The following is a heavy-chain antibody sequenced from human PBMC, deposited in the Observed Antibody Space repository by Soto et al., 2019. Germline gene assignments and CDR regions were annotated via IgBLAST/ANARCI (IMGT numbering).Heavy chain of an antibody. D-gene: IGHD3-10*01. V-gene: IGHV4-31*03. J-gene: IGHJ4*02. Sequence: SETLSLTCTVSGGSNIRDGYYWSWIRQHPGKGLESIAYISYSGSSYSNPSLKSRVTISADTSENQFSLRLTSVTAADTAVYFCARATRPGSAHXWGQVTLVTVSX. CDR3: ARATRPGSAHX. CDR1: GGSNIRDGYY. CDR2: ISYSGSS.